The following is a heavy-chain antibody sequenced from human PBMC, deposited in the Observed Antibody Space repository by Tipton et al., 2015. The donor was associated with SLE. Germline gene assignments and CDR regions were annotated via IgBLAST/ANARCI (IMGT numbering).Heavy chain of an antibody. CDR1: GFTFSSYE. V-gene: IGHV3-48*03. CDR2: ISSSGSTI. J-gene: IGHJ3*02. D-gene: IGHD4-17*01. Sequence: SLRLSCAASGFTFSSYEMNWVRQAPGKGLVWVSYISSSGSTIYYADSVKGRFTISRDNAKNSLCLQMNSLRAEDTAVYYCARDRAWYGDHTGAFDIWGQGTMVTVSS. CDR3: ARDRAWYGDHTGAFDI.